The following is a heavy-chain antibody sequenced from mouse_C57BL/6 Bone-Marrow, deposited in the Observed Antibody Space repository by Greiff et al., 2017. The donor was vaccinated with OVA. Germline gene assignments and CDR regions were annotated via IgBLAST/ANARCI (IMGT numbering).Heavy chain of an antibody. CDR1: GYTFTSYW. D-gene: IGHD4-1*01. V-gene: IGHV1-69*01. CDR2: IDPSDSYT. J-gene: IGHJ2*01. Sequence: QVQLQQPGAELVMPGASVKLSCKASGYTFTSYWMHWVKQRPGQGLEWIGEIDPSDSYTNYNQKFKGKSTLTVDKSSSTAYMQLSSLTSEDSAVDYCARMGLGDYFDDWGQGTTLTVSS. CDR3: ARMGLGDYFDD.